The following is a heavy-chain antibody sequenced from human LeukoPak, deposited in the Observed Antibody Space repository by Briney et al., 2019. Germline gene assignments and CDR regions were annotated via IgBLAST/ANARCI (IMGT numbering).Heavy chain of an antibody. CDR1: GYTFTGYY. CDR3: ARDYASLIVPAARGLTGYYGMDV. V-gene: IGHV1-2*04. Sequence: ASVKVSCKASGYTFTGYYMHWVRQAPGQGLEWMGWINPNSGGTNYAQKFQGWVTMTRDTSISTAYMELSRLRSDDTAVYYCARDYASLIVPAARGLTGYYGMDVWGQGTTVTVSS. CDR2: INPNSGGT. D-gene: IGHD2-2*01. J-gene: IGHJ6*02.